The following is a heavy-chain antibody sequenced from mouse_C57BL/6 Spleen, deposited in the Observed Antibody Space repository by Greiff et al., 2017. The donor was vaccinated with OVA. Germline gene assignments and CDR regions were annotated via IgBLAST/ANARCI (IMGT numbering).Heavy chain of an antibody. CDR1: GYTFTSYG. J-gene: IGHJ1*03. D-gene: IGHD1-1*01. CDR3: ARNYGSSYEYWYFDV. CDR2: IYPRSGNT. Sequence: VQLQQSGAELARPGASVKLSCKASGYTFTSYGISWVKQRTGQGLEWIGEIYPRSGNTYYNEKFKGKATLTADKSSSTAYMELRSLTSEDSAVYFCARNYGSSYEYWYFDVWGTGTTVTVSS. V-gene: IGHV1-81*01.